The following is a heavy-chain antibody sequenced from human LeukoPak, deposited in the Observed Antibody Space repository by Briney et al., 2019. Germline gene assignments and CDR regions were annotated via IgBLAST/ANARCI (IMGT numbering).Heavy chain of an antibody. CDR1: GYSFTSYW. CDR3: ARLEYDFWSGYYSAHFDY. J-gene: IGHJ4*02. V-gene: IGHV5-51*01. Sequence: GESLKISCKGSGYSFTSYWIGWVRQMPGKGLEWMGIIHPGDSDTRYSPSFQGQVTISADKSISTAYLQWSSLKASDTAMYCCARLEYDFWSGYYSAHFDYWGQGTLVTVSS. D-gene: IGHD3-3*01. CDR2: IHPGDSDT.